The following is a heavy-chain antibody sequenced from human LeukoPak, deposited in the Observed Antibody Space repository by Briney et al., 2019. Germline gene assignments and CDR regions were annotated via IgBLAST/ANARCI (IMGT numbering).Heavy chain of an antibody. Sequence: ASVKVSCKASGYTFTSYGISWVRQAPGQGLEWMGGIIPIFGTANYAQKFQGRVTITADKSTSTAYMELSSLRSEDTAVYYCARAGLFTMVSYYHMDVWGKGTTVTISS. V-gene: IGHV1-69*06. J-gene: IGHJ6*03. CDR2: IIPIFGTA. D-gene: IGHD3-10*01. CDR3: ARAGLFTMVSYYHMDV. CDR1: GYTFTSYG.